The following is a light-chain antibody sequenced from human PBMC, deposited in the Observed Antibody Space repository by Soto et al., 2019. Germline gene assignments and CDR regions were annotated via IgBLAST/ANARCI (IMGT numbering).Light chain of an antibody. V-gene: IGLV1-40*01. Sequence: QSVLTQPPSVSLTPGQRVTICCARSSSNIGRGYDVHWYQQLPGTSANLPIYSNPNRQSGVPDRFSGSRSGSSASLAITRIQADDEADYYCQSYDSSLSGADVGTWTK. CDR2: SNP. CDR1: SSNIGRGYD. J-gene: IGLJ1*01. CDR3: QSYDSSLSGAD.